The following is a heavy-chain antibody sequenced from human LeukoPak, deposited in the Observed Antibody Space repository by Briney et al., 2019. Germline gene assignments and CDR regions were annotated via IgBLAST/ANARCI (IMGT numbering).Heavy chain of an antibody. Sequence: GASVKVSCKVSGYTLTELSMHWVRQAPGKGLEWMGGFDPEDGETIYAQKFQGRVTMTEDTSTDTAYMELSSLRSEDTAVYYCATGPTSGSYPYYYYYGMDVWGQGTTVTVSS. CDR2: FDPEDGET. CDR1: GYTLTELS. V-gene: IGHV1-24*01. D-gene: IGHD1-26*01. CDR3: ATGPTSGSYPYYYYYGMDV. J-gene: IGHJ6*02.